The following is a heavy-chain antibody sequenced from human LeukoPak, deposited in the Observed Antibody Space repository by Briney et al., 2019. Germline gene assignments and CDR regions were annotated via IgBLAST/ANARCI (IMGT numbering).Heavy chain of an antibody. D-gene: IGHD4-17*01. J-gene: IGHJ4*02. CDR2: IYYSGST. CDR1: GGSISSGDYY. V-gene: IGHV4-30-4*01. Sequence: SETLSLTCTVSGGSISSGDYYWSWIRQPPGKGLEWIGYIYYSGSTYYNPSLKSRVTISVDTSKNQFSLKLSSVTAADTAVYYCARVGMTTVTSFDYWGQGTLVTVPS. CDR3: ARVGMTTVTSFDY.